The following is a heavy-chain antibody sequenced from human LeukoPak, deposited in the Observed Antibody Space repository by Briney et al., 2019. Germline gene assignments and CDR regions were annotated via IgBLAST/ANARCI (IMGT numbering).Heavy chain of an antibody. CDR2: ISSSSSYI. CDR1: GFTFSSYS. D-gene: IGHD2-21*02. J-gene: IGHJ4*02. Sequence: GGSLRLSCAASGFTFSSYSMNWVRQAPGKGLEWVSSISSSSSYIYYADSVKGRFTISRDNAKNSLYLQMNSLRAEDTAVYYCARDLGGDYVFDYWGQGTLVTVSS. V-gene: IGHV3-21*01. CDR3: ARDLGGDYVFDY.